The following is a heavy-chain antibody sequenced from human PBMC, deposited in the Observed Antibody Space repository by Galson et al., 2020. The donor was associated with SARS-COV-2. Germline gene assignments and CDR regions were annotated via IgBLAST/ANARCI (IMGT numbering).Heavy chain of an antibody. J-gene: IGHJ3*02. D-gene: IGHD3-22*01. CDR3: AKYYYGSSGYSRYAFDI. Sequence: GGSLRLSCAASGFTFTTYAMSWVRQAPGKGLERVSTISDSGGRTYNADSVKGQLTISRDNSKNTLYLQMNSLRAEDTAVYYCAKYYYGSSGYSRYAFDIWGQGTMVTVSS. V-gene: IGHV3-23*01. CDR2: ISDSGGRT. CDR1: GFTFTTYA.